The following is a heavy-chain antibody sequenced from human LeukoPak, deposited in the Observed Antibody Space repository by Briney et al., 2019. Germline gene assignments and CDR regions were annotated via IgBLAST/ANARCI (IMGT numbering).Heavy chain of an antibody. CDR1: GFTLSTYW. CDR2: IKPDGSEQ. D-gene: IGHD6-19*01. CDR3: ARESAGGPDY. Sequence: GGSLRLSCAASGFTLSTYWMSWVRQAPGKGLEWVANIKPDGSEQYYVDSVRGRFTISRDNAKNSLYLQTNSLRAEDTAIYYCARESAGGPDYWGQGTLVTVSS. J-gene: IGHJ4*02. V-gene: IGHV3-7*05.